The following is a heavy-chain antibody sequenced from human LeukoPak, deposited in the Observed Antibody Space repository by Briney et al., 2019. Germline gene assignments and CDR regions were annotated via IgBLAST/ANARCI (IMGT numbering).Heavy chain of an antibody. V-gene: IGHV3-23*01. CDR1: GFTFTSYS. Sequence: PGGSLRLSCAASGFTFTSYSMSWVRQAPGKGLEWVSGTSDRGDYTYYADSVKGRFTISRDNAKNSLYLQMSNLRAEDTAVYFCARGGGLDVWGQGATVTVSS. J-gene: IGHJ6*02. CDR3: ARGGGLDV. CDR2: TSDRGDYT. D-gene: IGHD3-16*01.